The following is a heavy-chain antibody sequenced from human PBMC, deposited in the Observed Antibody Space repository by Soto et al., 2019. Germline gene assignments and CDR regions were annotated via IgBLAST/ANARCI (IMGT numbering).Heavy chain of an antibody. D-gene: IGHD3-10*01. CDR3: ATGAGWFGIDY. CDR1: GFTFDDYA. Sequence: GGSLRLSCAASGFTFDDYAMHWVRQAPGKGLEWVSGISWNSGSIGYADSVKGRFTISRDNAKNSLYLQMNSLRAEDTALYYCATGAGWFGIDYWGQGTLVTVSS. CDR2: ISWNSGSI. J-gene: IGHJ4*02. V-gene: IGHV3-9*01.